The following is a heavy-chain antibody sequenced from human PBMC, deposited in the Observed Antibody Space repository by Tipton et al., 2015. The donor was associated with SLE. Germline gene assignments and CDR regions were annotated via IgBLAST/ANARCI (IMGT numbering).Heavy chain of an antibody. CDR3: TRPVGSTRVRGVSI. D-gene: IGHD3-10*01. CDR1: GFTFNNAW. J-gene: IGHJ3*02. V-gene: IGHV3-15*01. CDR2: IKSKTDGGTK. Sequence: SLRLSCAASGFTFNNAWMSWVRQAPGKGLEWVGRIKSKTDGGTKIYAAHVTGRFTISRDDSKNTLYLQMNSLKTEATAVYYCTRPVGSTRVRGVSIWGQGTIVPVSS.